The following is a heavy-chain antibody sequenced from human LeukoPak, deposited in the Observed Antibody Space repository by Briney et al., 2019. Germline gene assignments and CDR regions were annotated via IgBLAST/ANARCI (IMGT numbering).Heavy chain of an antibody. D-gene: IGHD3-3*01. CDR1: GFTFSSYS. Sequence: PGGSLRLSCAASGFTFSSYSMNWVRQAPGKGLEWVSSISSSSSYIYYADSVKGRFTISRDNAKNSLYLQMNSLRAEDTAVYYCAREGSGGSITIFGVVHSPYYYYYYMDVWGKGTTVTVSS. J-gene: IGHJ6*03. V-gene: IGHV3-21*01. CDR2: ISSSSSYI. CDR3: AREGSGGSITIFGVVHSPYYYYYYMDV.